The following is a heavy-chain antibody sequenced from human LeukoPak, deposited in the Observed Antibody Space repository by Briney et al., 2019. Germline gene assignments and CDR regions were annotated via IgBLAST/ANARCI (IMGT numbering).Heavy chain of an antibody. CDR1: GYTFTSYG. Sequence: ASVKVSCKASGYTFTSYGISWVRQAPGQGLEWMGWISAYNGNTNYAQKRQGRVTMTTDTSTSTAYMELRSLRSDDTAVSYCATTLDYYDSSVLRIGAFDIWGQGTMVTVSS. J-gene: IGHJ3*02. V-gene: IGHV1-18*01. D-gene: IGHD3-22*01. CDR2: ISAYNGNT. CDR3: ATTLDYYDSSVLRIGAFDI.